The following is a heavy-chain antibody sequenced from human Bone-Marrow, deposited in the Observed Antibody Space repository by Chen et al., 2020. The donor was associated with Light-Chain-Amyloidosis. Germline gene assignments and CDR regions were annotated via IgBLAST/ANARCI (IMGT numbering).Heavy chain of an antibody. CDR3: AKDALLSVSYRETT. J-gene: IGHJ5*02. CDR1: GFTFSSYA. V-gene: IGHV3-23*01. CDR2: ISGNGATT. D-gene: IGHD3-16*01. Sequence: VQLLESGGGLVQPGGSLRLSCAASGFTFSSYAMSWVRQAPGKGLEWISAISGNGATTFYADSVKGRFTISKDNSKNTLNLQMNSLRAEDSAVYYCAKDALLSVSYRETTWGQGTLVTVST.